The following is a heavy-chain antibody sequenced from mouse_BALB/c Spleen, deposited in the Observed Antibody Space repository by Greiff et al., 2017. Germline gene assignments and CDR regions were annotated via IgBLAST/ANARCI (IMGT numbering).Heavy chain of an antibody. J-gene: IGHJ2*01. CDR1: GYTFTSYY. V-gene: IGHV1S56*01. CDR2: IYPGDGST. CDR3: ARDDYYGSSYDY. Sequence: QVQLKESGPELVKPGASVKMSCKASGYTFTSYYIHWVKQRPGQGLEWIGWIYPGDGSTKYNEKFKGKTTLTADKSSSTAYMLLSSLTSEDSAIYFCARDDYYGSSYDYWGQGTTLTVSS. D-gene: IGHD1-1*01.